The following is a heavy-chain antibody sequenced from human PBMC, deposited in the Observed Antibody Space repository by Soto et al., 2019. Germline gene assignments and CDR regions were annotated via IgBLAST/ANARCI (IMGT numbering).Heavy chain of an antibody. V-gene: IGHV5-51*01. J-gene: IGHJ3*02. CDR1: GYSFTSYW. CDR2: IYPGDSDT. D-gene: IGHD3-3*01. CDR3: ATYYDFWSGYYVPDAFDI. Sequence: PGDSLKISCKGSGYSFTSYWIGWVRQMPGKGLEWMGIIYPGDSDTRYSPSFQGQVTISADKSTSTAYLQWSSLKASDTAMYYCATYYDFWSGYYVPDAFDIWGQGTMVTVSS.